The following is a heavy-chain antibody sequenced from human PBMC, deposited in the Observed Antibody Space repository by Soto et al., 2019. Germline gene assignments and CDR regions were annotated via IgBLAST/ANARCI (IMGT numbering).Heavy chain of an antibody. CDR3: ARDLTTGIAVAGTGGMDV. Sequence: QVQLVQSGAEVKKPGSSVKVSCKASGGTFSSYAISWVRQAPGQGLEWMGGIIPIFGTANYAQKFQGRVTITADESTRTAYMELSSLRSEGTAVYYCARDLTTGIAVAGTGGMDVWGQGTTVTVSS. CDR2: IIPIFGTA. J-gene: IGHJ6*02. V-gene: IGHV1-69*12. D-gene: IGHD6-19*01. CDR1: GGTFSSYA.